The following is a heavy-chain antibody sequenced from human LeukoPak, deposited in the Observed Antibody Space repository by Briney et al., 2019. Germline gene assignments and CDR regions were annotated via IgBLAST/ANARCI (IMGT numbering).Heavy chain of an antibody. CDR2: IKEDGSEI. D-gene: IGHD4-17*01. V-gene: IGHV3-7*01. J-gene: IGHJ4*02. Sequence: PGGSLRLSCAASGFTFSSHWMSWVRQAPGKGLEWVANIKEDGSEIYYVDSVKGRFTISRDNAKNSLYLQMNSLRAEDTALYYCTRRGYGYWGQGTLVTVPS. CDR3: TRRGYGY. CDR1: GFTFSSHW.